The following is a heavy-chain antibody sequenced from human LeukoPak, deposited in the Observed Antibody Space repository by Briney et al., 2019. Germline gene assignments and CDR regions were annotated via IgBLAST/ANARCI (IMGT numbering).Heavy chain of an antibody. CDR3: ARGRPLGFDY. V-gene: IGHV4-59*01. Sequence: PSETLSLTCTVSGDSISSYYWTWIRQPPGKGLEWIGYIYYSGTTNYNPSLKSRVTISVDTSKNQFSLKLSSVTAADTAVYYCARGRPLGFDYWGQGTLVTVSS. CDR2: IYYSGTT. J-gene: IGHJ4*02. D-gene: IGHD7-27*01. CDR1: GDSISSYY.